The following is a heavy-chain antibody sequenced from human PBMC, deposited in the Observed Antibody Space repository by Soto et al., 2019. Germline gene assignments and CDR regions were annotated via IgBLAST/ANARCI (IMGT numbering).Heavy chain of an antibody. Sequence: EVQLVEAGGGLVQPGGSLRLSCAASGFTFSSYWMSWARQAPGTELQGVANRKGDGSETYYPDLVKGRFTVSRDNAQNSLFQEMNSLRDEDTALYYCAREIVVLVVATEVSDFLGQGTLVTGSS. J-gene: IGHJ4*02. CDR1: GFTFSSYW. V-gene: IGHV3-7*01. CDR2: RKGDGSET. CDR3: AREIVVLVVATEVSDF. D-gene: IGHD2-15*01.